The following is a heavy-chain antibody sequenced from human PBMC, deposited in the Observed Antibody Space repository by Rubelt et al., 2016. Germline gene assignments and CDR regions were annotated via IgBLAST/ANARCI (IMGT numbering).Heavy chain of an antibody. CDR2: ISSSSGFI. D-gene: IGHD3-10*01. J-gene: IGHJ6*02. Sequence: EVRLVESGGGLVKPGGSLRLSCEASGFTFSSYSMNWFRQAPGKGLEWVSSISSSSGFISYADSLKGRFTISRDNAKNSLYLQMNSLAAEETAVYHCGGVMYHGSGRDVWGQGTAAIVSS. CDR1: GFTFSSYS. CDR3: GGVMYHGSGRDV. V-gene: IGHV3-21*06.